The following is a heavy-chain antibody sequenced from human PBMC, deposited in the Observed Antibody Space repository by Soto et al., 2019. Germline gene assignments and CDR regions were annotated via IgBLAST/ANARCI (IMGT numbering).Heavy chain of an antibody. Sequence: GGSLRLSCAASGFTFSSYAMSWVRQAPGKGLEWVSAISGSGGSTYYADSVKGRFTISRDNSKNTLYLQMNSLRAEDTAVYYCASSYYYGSGSYRDYWGQGTLVTVYS. CDR2: ISGSGGST. D-gene: IGHD3-10*01. CDR1: GFTFSSYA. CDR3: ASSYYYGSGSYRDY. J-gene: IGHJ4*02. V-gene: IGHV3-23*01.